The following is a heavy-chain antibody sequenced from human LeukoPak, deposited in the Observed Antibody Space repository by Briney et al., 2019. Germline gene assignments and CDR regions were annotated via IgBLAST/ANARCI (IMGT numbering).Heavy chain of an antibody. Sequence: PGGSLRLSCAASGFPLSDHYVTWIRQAPGKGLEWVSVLYSDGNTKYADSVQGRFTISRDNSKNTLYLEMNSLSPDDTAVYYCARGVEPLAANTLAYWGQGTLVTVSS. V-gene: IGHV3-53*01. D-gene: IGHD1-14*01. CDR3: ARGVEPLAANTLAY. CDR1: GFPLSDHY. CDR2: LYSDGNT. J-gene: IGHJ4*02.